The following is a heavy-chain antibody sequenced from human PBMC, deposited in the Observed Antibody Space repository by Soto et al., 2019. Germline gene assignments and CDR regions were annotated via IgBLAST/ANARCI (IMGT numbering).Heavy chain of an antibody. CDR3: ARTTAVPNTLRSRYFFDY. D-gene: IGHD4-17*01. V-gene: IGHV4-61*01. CDR2: VYYSGTT. J-gene: IGHJ4*02. CDR1: GGSVSDKTYY. Sequence: SETPSLTCSVSGGSVSDKTYYWSWIRQPPGKRLEWIGYVYYSGTTNYNPSLKSRVTISVDLSKNRFSLRLSSVTTVDTALYYCARTTAVPNTLRSRYFFDYWGQGTLVTVS.